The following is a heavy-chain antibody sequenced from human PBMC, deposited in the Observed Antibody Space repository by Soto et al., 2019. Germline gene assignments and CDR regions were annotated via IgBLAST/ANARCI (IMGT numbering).Heavy chain of an antibody. V-gene: IGHV3-15*01. J-gene: IGHJ3*02. D-gene: IGHD3-16*01. CDR2: IKSKTDGGTT. Sequence: GSLILNCATSGLTFSHAWMTWVRQAPGKGLEWVGRIKSKTDGGTTDYAAPVKGRFTISRDDSKTTLYPQMNSLKTEDTAVYYCTPWGAFDIWGQGTMVTVSS. CDR1: GLTFSHAW. CDR3: TPWGAFDI.